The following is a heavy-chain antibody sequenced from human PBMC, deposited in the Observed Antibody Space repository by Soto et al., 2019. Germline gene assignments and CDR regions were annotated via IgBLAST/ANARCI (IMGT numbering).Heavy chain of an antibody. D-gene: IGHD3-3*01. V-gene: IGHV4-39*02. CDR2: IYYSGST. CDR3: ARDRHDFWSGYSPNTPEVDV. J-gene: IGHJ6*02. CDR1: GGSISSSSYY. Sequence: SETLSLTCTVSGGSISSSSYYWGWIRQPPGKGLEWIGSIYYSGSTYYNPSLKSRVTISVDTSKNQFSLKLSSVTAADTAVYYRARDRHDFWSGYSPNTPEVDVWGQGTTVTVSS.